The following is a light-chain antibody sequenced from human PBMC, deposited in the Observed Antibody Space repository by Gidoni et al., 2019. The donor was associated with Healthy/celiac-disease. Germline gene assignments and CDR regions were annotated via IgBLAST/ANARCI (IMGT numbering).Light chain of an antibody. CDR1: SSNIGAGYD. V-gene: IGLV1-40*01. Sequence: QSVLTQPPSVSGAPGQRVTISGTGSSSNIGAGYDVHWYQQLPGTAPKLLLYGNSNRPSGVPDRFSGSKSGTSASLAITGLQAEDEADYYCQSYDSSLSAYVVFGGGTKLTVI. CDR2: GNS. CDR3: QSYDSSLSAYVV. J-gene: IGLJ2*01.